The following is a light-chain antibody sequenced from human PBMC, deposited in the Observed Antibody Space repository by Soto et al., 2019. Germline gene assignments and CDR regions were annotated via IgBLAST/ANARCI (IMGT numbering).Light chain of an antibody. CDR2: DVF. J-gene: IGKJ4*01. V-gene: IGKV3-11*01. CDR1: QSVTSY. CDR3: QLRSYWPRLI. Sequence: EVVLTQSPPTLSLSPGERATLSCRASQSVTSYLAWYQQKPGQAPRLLIYDVFTRATGIPARFSGSGSGADFTLTISSLEPEDFAVYYCQLRSYWPRLIFGGGTKVE.